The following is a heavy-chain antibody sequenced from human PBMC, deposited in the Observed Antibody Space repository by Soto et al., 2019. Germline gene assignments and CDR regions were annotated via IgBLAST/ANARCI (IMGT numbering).Heavy chain of an antibody. CDR2: IIPISGKA. Sequence: SSLTFSCKASGYTFTSYDINWVRQAPGQGLEWMGWIIPISGKADYAQKFQGRVTITADESTSTAYMELSSLRSEDTAVYYCARDYYGGNYCLDYWGQGTLVTVSS. V-gene: IGHV1-69*13. CDR3: ARDYYGGNYCLDY. J-gene: IGHJ4*02. CDR1: GYTFTSYD. D-gene: IGHD4-4*01.